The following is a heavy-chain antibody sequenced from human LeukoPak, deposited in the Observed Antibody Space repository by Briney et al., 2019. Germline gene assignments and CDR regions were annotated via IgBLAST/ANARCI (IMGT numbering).Heavy chain of an antibody. V-gene: IGHV4-31*03. J-gene: IGHJ4*02. Sequence: SETLSLTCTVSGGSISSGGYYWSWIRQHPGKGLEWIGYIYYSGSTYYNPSLKGRVTISVDTSKNQFSLKLSSVTAADTAVYYCARASGSSWYGYFDYWGQGTLVTVSS. D-gene: IGHD6-13*01. CDR1: GGSISSGGYY. CDR3: ARASGSSWYGYFDY. CDR2: IYYSGST.